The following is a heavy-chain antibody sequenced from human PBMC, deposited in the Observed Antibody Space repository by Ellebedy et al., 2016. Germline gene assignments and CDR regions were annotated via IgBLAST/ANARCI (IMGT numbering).Heavy chain of an antibody. D-gene: IGHD1-26*01. CDR3: ARHGGPSEAGGWFDP. J-gene: IGHJ5*02. CDR2: IYPGDSDT. CDR1: GYGFTTYW. Sequence: KVSCXASGYGFTTYWIGWVRQMPGKGLEWMGIIYPGDSDTRYSPSFQGQVTISADKSISTAYLQWSSLKASDTAMYYCARHGGPSEAGGWFDPWGQGTLVTVSS. V-gene: IGHV5-51*01.